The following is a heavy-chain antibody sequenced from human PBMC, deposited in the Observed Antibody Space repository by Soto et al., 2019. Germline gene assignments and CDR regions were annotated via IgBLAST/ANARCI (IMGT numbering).Heavy chain of an antibody. Sequence: QVQLQESGPGLVKPSGTLSLTCAVSGGSISSSNWWSGVRQPPGKVLEWIGEIYHSGSTNYEPSLKSRVTISVDKSKNQFSLKLSSVTAADPTVYYCARTTTAAGTTFDHWGQGTLVTVSS. V-gene: IGHV4-4*02. CDR2: IYHSGST. D-gene: IGHD6-13*01. CDR1: GGSISSSNW. J-gene: IGHJ4*02. CDR3: ARTTTAAGTTFDH.